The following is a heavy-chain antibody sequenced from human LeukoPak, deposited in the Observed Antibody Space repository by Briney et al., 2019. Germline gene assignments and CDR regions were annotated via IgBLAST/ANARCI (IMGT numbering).Heavy chain of an antibody. CDR2: INPSGGST. CDR3: ARDHSGYSGYVLHYNWFDP. J-gene: IGHJ5*02. CDR1: GYTFTSYY. D-gene: IGHD5-12*01. Sequence: ASVKVSCKASGYTFTSYYMHWVRQAPGQGLEWMGIINPSGGSTSYAQKFQGRVTMTRDMSTSTVCMELSSLRSEDTAVYYCARDHSGYSGYVLHYNWFDPWGQGTLVTVSS. V-gene: IGHV1-46*01.